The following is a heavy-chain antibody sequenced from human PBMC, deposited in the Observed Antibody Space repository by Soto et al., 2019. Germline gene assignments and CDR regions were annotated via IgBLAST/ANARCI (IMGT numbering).Heavy chain of an antibody. CDR1: GGSISSSSYY. CDR2: IYYSGST. D-gene: IGHD3-10*01. V-gene: IGHV4-39*01. CDR3: ARQSELLWFGELESYYYYGMDV. Sequence: SETLSLTCTVSGGSISSSSYYWGWIRQPPGKGLEWIGSIYYSGSTYYNPSLKSRVTISVDTSKNQFSLKLSSVTAADTAVYYCARQSELLWFGELESYYYYGMDVWGQGTTVTVSS. J-gene: IGHJ6*02.